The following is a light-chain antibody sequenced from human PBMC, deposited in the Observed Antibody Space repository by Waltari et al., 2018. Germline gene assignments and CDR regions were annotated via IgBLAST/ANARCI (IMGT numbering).Light chain of an antibody. CDR1: QSVGSN. J-gene: IGKJ4*01. Sequence: EIVMTQSPATLSVSPGERATLPCRASQSVGSNLALYQQKPGQAPRLLIYGASTRATCIPARFSCSVSRTEFTLTIYSLQSEDFAIYYCQQYDNWPPLTFGGATKVEIK. CDR2: GAS. CDR3: QQYDNWPPLT. V-gene: IGKV3-15*01.